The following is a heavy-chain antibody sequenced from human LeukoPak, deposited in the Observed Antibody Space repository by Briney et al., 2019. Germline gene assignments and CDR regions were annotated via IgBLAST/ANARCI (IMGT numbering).Heavy chain of an antibody. CDR2: IYSGGST. CDR3: ARDLGDY. J-gene: IGHJ4*02. CDR1: GFNFGDYA. V-gene: IGHV3-53*01. Sequence: GGSLRLSCITSGFNFGDYAMSWVRQAPGKGPEWVSVIYSGGSTYYADSVKGRFTISRDNSKNTLYLQMNSLRAEDTAVYYCARDLGDYWGQGTLVTVSS.